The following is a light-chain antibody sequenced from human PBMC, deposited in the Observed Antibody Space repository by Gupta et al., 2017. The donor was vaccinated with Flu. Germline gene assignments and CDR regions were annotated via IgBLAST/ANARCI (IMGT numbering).Light chain of an antibody. CDR2: ATS. J-gene: IGKJ2*01. CDR3: QQLNSYPYT. V-gene: IGKV1-9*01. Sequence: PSFLSASVGDRVTITCRASQDISSYLAWFQQKPGKAPNLLIYATSTLQSGVPSRFSGSGSGTEFTLTISSLQPEDFATYYCQQLNSYPYTFGQGTKLEIK. CDR1: QDISSY.